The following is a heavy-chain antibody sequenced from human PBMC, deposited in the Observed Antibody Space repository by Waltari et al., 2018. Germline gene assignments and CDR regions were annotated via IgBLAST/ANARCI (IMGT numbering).Heavy chain of an antibody. J-gene: IGHJ1*01. CDR1: GGSFSGYY. V-gene: IGHV4-34*01. CDR3: ARDASGSGWYFGYFQH. Sequence: QVQLQQWGAGLLKPSETLSLTCAVYGGSFSGYYWSWIRQPPGKGLEWIGEINHSGSTNYNPSLKSRVTISVDTSKNQFSLKLSSVTAADTAVYYCARDASGSGWYFGYFQHWGQGTLVTVSS. CDR2: INHSGST. D-gene: IGHD6-19*01.